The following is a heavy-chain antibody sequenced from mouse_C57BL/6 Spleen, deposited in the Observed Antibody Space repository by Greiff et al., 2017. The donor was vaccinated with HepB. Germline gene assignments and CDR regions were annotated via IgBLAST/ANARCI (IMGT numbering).Heavy chain of an antibody. J-gene: IGHJ1*03. CDR1: GYAFSSYW. Sequence: VQLQQSGAELVKPGASVKISCKASGYAFSSYWMNWVKQRPGKGLEWIGQIYPGDGDTNYNGKFKGKATLTADKSSSTAYMQLSSLTSEDSAVYFCARSYGYYWYFDVWGTGTTVTVSS. CDR3: ARSYGYYWYFDV. D-gene: IGHD2-2*01. V-gene: IGHV1-80*01. CDR2: IYPGDGDT.